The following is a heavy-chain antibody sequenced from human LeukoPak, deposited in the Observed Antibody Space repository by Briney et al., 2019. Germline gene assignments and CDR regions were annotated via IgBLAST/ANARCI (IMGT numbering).Heavy chain of an antibody. Sequence: GGSPRLSCAASGFTFSSYAMSWVRQAPGKGLEWVSAISGSGGSTYYADSVKGRFTISRDNSKNTLYLQMNSLRAEDTAVYYCAKDSPRETRYYYYGMDVWGQGTTVTVSS. CDR1: GFTFSSYA. V-gene: IGHV3-23*01. CDR2: ISGSGGST. J-gene: IGHJ6*02. CDR3: AKDSPRETRYYYYGMDV.